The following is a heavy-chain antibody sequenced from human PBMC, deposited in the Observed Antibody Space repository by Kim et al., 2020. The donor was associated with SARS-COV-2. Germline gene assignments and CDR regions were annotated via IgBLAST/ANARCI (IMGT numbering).Heavy chain of an antibody. D-gene: IGHD1-1*01. Sequence: ASVKVSCKASGYTFTSYGISWVRQAPGQGLEWMGWISAYNGNTNYAQKLQGRVTMTTDTSTSTAYMELRSLRSDDTAVYYCAREIQNDFYGIGFDPWGQGTLVTVSS. J-gene: IGHJ5*02. CDR1: GYTFTSYG. CDR3: AREIQNDFYGIGFDP. CDR2: ISAYNGNT. V-gene: IGHV1-18*01.